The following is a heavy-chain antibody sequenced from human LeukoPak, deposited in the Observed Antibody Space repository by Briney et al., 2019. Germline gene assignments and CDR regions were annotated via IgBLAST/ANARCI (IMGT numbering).Heavy chain of an antibody. J-gene: IGHJ4*02. D-gene: IGHD2-15*01. V-gene: IGHV3-23*01. CDR2: ISGSGNST. Sequence: GGSLRLFCAASGLTFSGSAMRWVRQAPGKGLEWVSLISGSGNSTYYADSVKGRFTISRDNSKNTLYLQMNSLRAEDTAVYYCAKVLVLVSANRYYFDYWGQGTLVTVSS. CDR3: AKVLVLVSANRYYFDY. CDR1: GLTFSGSA.